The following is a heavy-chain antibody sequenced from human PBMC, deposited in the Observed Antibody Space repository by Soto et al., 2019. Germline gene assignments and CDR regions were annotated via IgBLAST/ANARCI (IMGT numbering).Heavy chain of an antibody. D-gene: IGHD4-17*01. CDR2: ISYDGSNK. CDR1: GFTFSSYA. J-gene: IGHJ4*02. Sequence: QVQLVESGGGVVQPGRSLRLSCAASGFTFSSYAMHWVRQAPGKGLEWVAVISYDGSNKYYADSVKGRFTISRDNSKNTLYRQMNSLRAEDTAVYYCAREIEDYGDYWYYFDYWGQGTLVTVSS. V-gene: IGHV3-30-3*01. CDR3: AREIEDYGDYWYYFDY.